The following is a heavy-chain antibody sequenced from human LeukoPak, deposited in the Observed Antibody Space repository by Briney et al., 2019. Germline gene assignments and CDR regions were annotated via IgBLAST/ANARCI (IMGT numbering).Heavy chain of an antibody. V-gene: IGHV4-39*07. CDR1: GGSISSSGYY. Sequence: PSETLSLTCTVSGGSISSSGYYWGWLRQPPGKGLEWIGSIYYSGSTYYNPSLKSRVTTSVDTSKNQFSLKLSSVTAADTAVYYCARRGYYYDSSHYYYFDYWGQGTLVTVSS. CDR2: IYYSGST. J-gene: IGHJ4*02. CDR3: ARRGYYYDSSHYYYFDY. D-gene: IGHD3-22*01.